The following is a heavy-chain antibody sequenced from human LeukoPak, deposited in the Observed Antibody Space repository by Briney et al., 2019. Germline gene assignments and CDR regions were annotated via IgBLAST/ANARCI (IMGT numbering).Heavy chain of an antibody. D-gene: IGHD5-24*01. Sequence: SETLSLTCTVSGGSVSSYHWNWIRQPAGKGLEWIGRISSSGSTNYNPSLKSRVTMSVDTSKNQFSLKVTSVTAADTAVYYCAREGDGYIYFDYWGQGTMITVSS. CDR3: AREGDGYIYFDY. J-gene: IGHJ4*02. CDR1: GGSVSSYH. V-gene: IGHV4-4*07. CDR2: ISSSGST.